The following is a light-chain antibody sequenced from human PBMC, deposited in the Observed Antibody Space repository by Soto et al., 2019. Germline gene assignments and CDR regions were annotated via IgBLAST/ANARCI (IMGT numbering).Light chain of an antibody. V-gene: IGKV3-11*01. J-gene: IGKJ4*01. CDR3: QQRSNWPLT. Sequence: EIVLTQSPATLSLSPGERATLSCRASQIVSSYLAWYQQKPGQDPRLLIYDASNRATGIPARFSGSGSGTDFTLTISSLEPEDFAVYYCQQRSNWPLTFGGGTKVEIK. CDR1: QIVSSY. CDR2: DAS.